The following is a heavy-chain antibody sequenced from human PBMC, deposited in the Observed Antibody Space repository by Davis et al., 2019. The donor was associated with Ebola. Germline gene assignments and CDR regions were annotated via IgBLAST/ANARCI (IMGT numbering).Heavy chain of an antibody. D-gene: IGHD2-21*02. CDR1: GFSFSDYA. Sequence: PGGSLRLSCVASGFSFSDYAMHWVRQAPGKGLEWVSAISGSGGSTYYADSVKGRFTISRDNSKNTLYLQMNSLRAEDTAVYYCAKGVVVTALYAFDIWGQGTMVTVSS. V-gene: IGHV3-23*01. J-gene: IGHJ3*02. CDR2: ISGSGGST. CDR3: AKGVVVTALYAFDI.